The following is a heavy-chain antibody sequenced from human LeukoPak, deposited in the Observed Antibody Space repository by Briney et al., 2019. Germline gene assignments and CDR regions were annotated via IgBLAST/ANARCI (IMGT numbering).Heavy chain of an antibody. D-gene: IGHD3-9*01. CDR1: GFTFSRYA. Sequence: GGPLRLSCAASGFTFSRYAMSWLRQAPGKGLEWVSAISGSGGSTYYADSVKGRFTISRDNSKNTLYLQMNSLRAEDTAVYYCAEDGGNFVWLGYYYGMDVWGQGTAVTVSS. CDR3: AEDGGNFVWLGYYYGMDV. J-gene: IGHJ6*02. V-gene: IGHV3-23*01. CDR2: ISGSGGST.